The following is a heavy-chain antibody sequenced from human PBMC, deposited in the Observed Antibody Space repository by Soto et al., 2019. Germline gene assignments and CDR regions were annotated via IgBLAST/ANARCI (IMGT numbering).Heavy chain of an antibody. Sequence: QVQLVQSGAEVKKPGSSVKVSCKASGGTFSSYAISWVRQAPGQGLEWMGGIIPIFGTANYAQKFQGRVTITADKSTSTAHMELSSLRSEDTAVYYCARLKPDIVVVPAATRGWFDPWGQGTLVTVSS. CDR1: GGTFSSYA. J-gene: IGHJ5*02. CDR3: ARLKPDIVVVPAATRGWFDP. D-gene: IGHD2-2*01. V-gene: IGHV1-69*06. CDR2: IIPIFGTA.